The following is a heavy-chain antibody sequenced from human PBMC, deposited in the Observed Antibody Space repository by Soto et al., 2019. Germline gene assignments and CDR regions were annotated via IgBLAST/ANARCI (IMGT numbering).Heavy chain of an antibody. CDR1: GGSFSGYY. CDR2: INHSGST. CDR3: ARSIAVAGMFDY. Sequence: PSETLSVTCAVYGGSFSGYYWSWIRQPPGKGLEWIGEINHSGSTNYNPSLKSRVTISVDTSKNQFSLKLSSVTAADTAVYYCARSIAVAGMFDYWGQGTLVTVSS. D-gene: IGHD6-19*01. V-gene: IGHV4-34*01. J-gene: IGHJ4*02.